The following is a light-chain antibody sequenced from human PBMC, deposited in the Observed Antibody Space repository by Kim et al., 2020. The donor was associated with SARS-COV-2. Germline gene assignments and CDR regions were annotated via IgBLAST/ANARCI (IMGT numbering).Light chain of an antibody. CDR1: QVINND. CDR3: QKYNGAPWT. CDR2: GAS. J-gene: IGKJ1*01. V-gene: IGKV1-27*01. Sequence: DIRMTQSPSSLSASVGDRVTITCRASQVINNDLACYQQKPGKDPNLLIYGASALQSGVPSRFSGRGSGTDFTLTISSLQPEDVAIYYCQKYNGAPWTFGQGTKVDIK.